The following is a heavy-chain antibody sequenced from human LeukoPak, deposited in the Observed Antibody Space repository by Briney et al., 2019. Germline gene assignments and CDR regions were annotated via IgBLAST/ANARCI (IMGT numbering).Heavy chain of an antibody. Sequence: PSETLSLTCAVYGGSFSGYYWSWIRQPPGKGLEWIGYIYYSGSTYYNPSLKSRVTISVDTSKNQFSLKLSSVTAADTAVYYCARGGIQLYFDYWGQGTLVTVSS. CDR1: GGSFSGYY. CDR3: ARGGIQLYFDY. CDR2: IYYSGST. V-gene: IGHV4-34*09. D-gene: IGHD5-18*01. J-gene: IGHJ4*02.